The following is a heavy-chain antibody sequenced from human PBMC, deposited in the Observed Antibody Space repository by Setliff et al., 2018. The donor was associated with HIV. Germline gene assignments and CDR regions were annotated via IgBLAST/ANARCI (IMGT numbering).Heavy chain of an antibody. CDR2: VFYRGGA. V-gene: IGHV4-38-2*01. CDR1: GDSFKSGYY. Sequence: SETLSLTCAAFGDSFKSGYYWGWVRQPPRKTLQWLGSVFYRGGAYYNPSLKTRLTMSLDTSKNQFSLNLTSVTAADTAVYFCARAKTTGSFFDKIRAAFNVWGPGTLVTVSS. CDR3: ARAKTTGSFFDKIRAAFNV. J-gene: IGHJ3*01. D-gene: IGHD4-17*01.